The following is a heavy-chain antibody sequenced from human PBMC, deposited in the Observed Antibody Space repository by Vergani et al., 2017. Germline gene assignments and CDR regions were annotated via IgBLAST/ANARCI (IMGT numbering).Heavy chain of an antibody. V-gene: IGHV3-30*04. D-gene: IGHD4-11*01. CDR1: GFIFQNYT. CDR2: ISNDGRHT. Sequence: QVNLVGSGGGVVQPGRSLRLSCATYGFIFQNYTMHWVRQAPGKGLEWVALISNDGRHTYYADSVRGRFSISRDNSKNTLYLQMNSLRAEDTAVYYCARFEATENDYSNYGGWGDFDYWGQGTLVTVSS. CDR3: ARFEATENDYSNYGGWGDFDY. J-gene: IGHJ4*02.